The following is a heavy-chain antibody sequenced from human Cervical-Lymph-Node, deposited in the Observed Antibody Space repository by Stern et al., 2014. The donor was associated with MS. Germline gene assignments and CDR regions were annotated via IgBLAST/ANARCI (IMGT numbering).Heavy chain of an antibody. V-gene: IGHV1-2*02. CDR3: ARGSGTAYDLRGDY. Sequence: VQLEESGAEARAPGASMKVSCTASGYIFTDYYLHWVRQAPGQGLAWLGWINPNSGGTNYAQNFQGRVTMTRDTSISTAYMELRWLGSADTAVYYCARGSGTAYDLRGDYWGQGTLVTVSS. D-gene: IGHD3-3*01. CDR2: INPNSGGT. J-gene: IGHJ4*01. CDR1: GYIFTDYY.